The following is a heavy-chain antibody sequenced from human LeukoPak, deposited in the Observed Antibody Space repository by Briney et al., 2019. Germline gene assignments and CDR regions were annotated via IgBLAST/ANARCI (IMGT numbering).Heavy chain of an antibody. CDR2: KSNLDGDT. V-gene: IGHV1-18*01. Sequence: ASVKVSCKACGRLFTSYGIAWVRQAPAEGLEGVGWKSNLDGDTKFAEKLQGRVTVKTDTSTSTAYMELTSLTVDDTAVYYCVRAGGCINCVLTDGFDSWGHGAKVTVSS. J-gene: IGHJ3*01. CDR3: VRAGGCINCVLTDGFDS. CDR1: GRLFTSYG. D-gene: IGHD1-1*01.